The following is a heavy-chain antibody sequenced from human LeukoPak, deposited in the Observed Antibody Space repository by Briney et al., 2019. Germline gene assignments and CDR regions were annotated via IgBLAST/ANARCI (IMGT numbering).Heavy chain of an antibody. J-gene: IGHJ4*02. CDR1: GGSISGSSYY. CDR3: ARGDEYSYAVDY. Sequence: SETLSLTCTVSGGSISGSSYYWGWIRQPPGKGLEWIGYIYYSGSTNYNPSLKSRVTMSVDSSKTQFSLRLRSVTAADTAVYYCARGDEYSYAVDYWGQGTLVTVSS. D-gene: IGHD5-18*01. V-gene: IGHV4-61*05. CDR2: IYYSGST.